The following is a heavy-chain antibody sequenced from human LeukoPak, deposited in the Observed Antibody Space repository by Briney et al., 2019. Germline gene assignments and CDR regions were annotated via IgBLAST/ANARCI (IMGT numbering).Heavy chain of an antibody. CDR3: VRQPSTFGISPDYVDF. V-gene: IGHV4-39*01. D-gene: IGHD3-16*01. Sequence: SETLSLTCTVSGVSFSSTNYYWGWVRQPPGKGLEWFATINYSGSTYYNASLLSRVTISVDPSKNQFSLNLTSMTAADTSVYYCVRQPSTFGISPDYVDFWGKGILVIVSS. CDR1: GVSFSSTNYY. CDR2: INYSGST. J-gene: IGHJ4*02.